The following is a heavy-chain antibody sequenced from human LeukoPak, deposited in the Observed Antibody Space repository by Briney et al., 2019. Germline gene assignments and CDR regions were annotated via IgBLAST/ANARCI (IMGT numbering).Heavy chain of an antibody. V-gene: IGHV3-73*01. D-gene: IGHD1-26*01. CDR1: GFTFSGSA. CDR2: IRSKADNYAT. CDR3: TRLRAANTESYLYYYHGMDV. J-gene: IGHJ6*02. Sequence: GGSLKLSCAASGFTFSGSAIHWVRQVSGKGLEWVGRIRSKADNYATTYAASVKGRFTISRDDSKNTAYLQINSLETEDTAVYYCTRLRAANTESYLYYYHGMDVWGQGTTVTVSS.